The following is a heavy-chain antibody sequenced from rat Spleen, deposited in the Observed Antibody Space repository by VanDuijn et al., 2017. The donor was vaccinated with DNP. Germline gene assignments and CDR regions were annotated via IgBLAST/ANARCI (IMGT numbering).Heavy chain of an antibody. D-gene: IGHD1-12*03. CDR1: GFTLSNFY. J-gene: IGHJ2*01. CDR3: ANYYYDGYVHRYFDY. CDR2: IIYDGSST. Sequence: EVQLVESGGGLVQPGGSMTLSCVASGFTLSNFYMGWVRQSPKKGLEWVATIIYDGSSTYYRDSVKGRFTISRDNAKSTLYLQMDSLRSEDTATYYCANYYYDGYVHRYFDYWGQGVMVTVSS. V-gene: IGHV5-7*01.